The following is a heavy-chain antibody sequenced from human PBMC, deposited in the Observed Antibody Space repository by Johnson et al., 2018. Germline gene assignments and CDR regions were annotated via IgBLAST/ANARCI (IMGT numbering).Heavy chain of an antibody. CDR2: ISYDGSNK. Sequence: VQLVESGGGVVQPGRSLRLSCAASGFTFSSYGMHWVRQAPGKGLEWVAVISYDGSNKYYADSVKGRFTISRDNSKNTLYLQMNSLRAEDTALYYWAKIGRYDNSGGGMDVWGQGTTVTVSS. J-gene: IGHJ6*02. D-gene: IGHD3-22*01. CDR3: AKIGRYDNSGGGMDV. V-gene: IGHV3-30*18. CDR1: GFTFSSYG.